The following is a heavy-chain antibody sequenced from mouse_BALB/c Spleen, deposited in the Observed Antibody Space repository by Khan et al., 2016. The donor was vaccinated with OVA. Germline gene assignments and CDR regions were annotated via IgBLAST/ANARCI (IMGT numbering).Heavy chain of an antibody. Sequence: EVELGEPGGGLVQLTGSLKLSCAASGFTFNTYAMNSVSQAPGKGLEWVSRIKNNSNNYATYYADSVKDRFTISRDDSNSMLYLQMINVKPEDLAMYNCDIREYAYSCMDYWVQETLVTFSA. D-gene: IGHD2-3*01. CDR3: DIREYAYSCMDY. CDR2: IKNNSNNYAT. CDR1: GFTFNTYA. V-gene: IGHV10-1*02. J-gene: IGHJ3*01.